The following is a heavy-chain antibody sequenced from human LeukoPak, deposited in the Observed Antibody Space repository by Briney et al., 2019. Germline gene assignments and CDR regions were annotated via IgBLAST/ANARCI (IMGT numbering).Heavy chain of an antibody. Sequence: GGSLRLSCAASGFIVNAYGMSWVRQAPGKGLAWVSLIYSDGVTQYADSVKGRFTISRDNAKNSLYLQMNSLRAEDTAVYYCARDREMATLKGDYSFDYWGQGTLVTVSS. J-gene: IGHJ4*02. CDR2: IYSDGVT. D-gene: IGHD5-24*01. V-gene: IGHV3-69-1*02. CDR3: ARDREMATLKGDYSFDY. CDR1: GFIVNAYG.